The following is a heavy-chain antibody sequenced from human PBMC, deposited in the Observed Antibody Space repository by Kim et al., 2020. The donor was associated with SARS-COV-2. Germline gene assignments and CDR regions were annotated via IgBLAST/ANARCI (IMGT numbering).Heavy chain of an antibody. D-gene: IGHD3-9*01. CDR2: IYTSGST. Sequence: SETLSLTCTVSGGSISSGSYYWSWIRQPAGKGLEWIGRIYTSGSTNYNPSLKSRVTISVDTSKNQFSLKLSSVTAADTAVYYCARGNLDILTGYYPAEEYWGQGTLVTVSS. J-gene: IGHJ4*02. CDR3: ARGNLDILTGYYPAEEY. V-gene: IGHV4-61*02. CDR1: GGSISSGSYY.